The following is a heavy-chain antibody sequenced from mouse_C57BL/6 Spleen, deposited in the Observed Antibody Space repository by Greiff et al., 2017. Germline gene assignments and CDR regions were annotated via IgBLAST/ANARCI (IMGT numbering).Heavy chain of an antibody. D-gene: IGHD2-3*01. CDR3: ARADGYYPYYSFDD. CDR1: GFNIQDYY. Sequence: VQLQQSGAELVKPGASVKLSCTASGFNIQDYYMHWVQQRTEQGLEWSGRIDPEDGETKYDPNYQGKATITADTSSNTAYLQLSSLTSEDTAVYYCARADGYYPYYSFDDWGQGTSVTVSS. CDR2: IDPEDGET. J-gene: IGHJ4*01. V-gene: IGHV14-2*01.